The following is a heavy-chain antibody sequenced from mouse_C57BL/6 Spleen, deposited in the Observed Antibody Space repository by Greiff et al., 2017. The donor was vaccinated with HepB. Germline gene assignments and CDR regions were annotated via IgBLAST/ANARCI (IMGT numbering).Heavy chain of an antibody. V-gene: IGHV1-50*01. CDR2: IDPSDSYT. Sequence: QVQLQQPGAELVKPGASVKLSCKASGYTFTSYWMQWVNQRPGQGLEWIGEIDPSDSYTNYNQKFKGKATLTVDTSSSTAYMQLSSLTSEDSAVYYCARRETGTRYFDYWGQGTTLTVSS. CDR3: ARRETGTRYFDY. J-gene: IGHJ2*01. CDR1: GYTFTSYW. D-gene: IGHD4-1*01.